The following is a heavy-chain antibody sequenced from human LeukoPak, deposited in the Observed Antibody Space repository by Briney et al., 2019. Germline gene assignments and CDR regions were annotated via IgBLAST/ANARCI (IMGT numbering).Heavy chain of an antibody. J-gene: IGHJ3*01. D-gene: IGHD3-3*01. CDR3: ARRLSLRFDAFAV. CDR1: GFTVTEYA. V-gene: IGHV3-23*01. Sequence: GGSLRLSCAASGFTVTEYAMTWIRQSPGKGLEWVSSTSDIGPNTYYADSVKGRFTISRDTSKNTLLLQMNSLGADDTALYFCARRLSLRFDAFAVWGPGTVVTVSS. CDR2: TSDIGPNT.